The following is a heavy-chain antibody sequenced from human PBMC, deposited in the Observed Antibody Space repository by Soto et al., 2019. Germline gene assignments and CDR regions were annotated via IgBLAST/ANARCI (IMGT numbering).Heavy chain of an antibody. CDR2: MRGVAGST. V-gene: IGHV3-23*01. Sequence: PGGSLRLSCAASGFTFSTYAMAWVRQAPGKGLGWVSLMRGVAGSTYYADSVKGRFTISKDNSKNMLYLQMNSLRAEDTAVYFCVKGAWLDYWGQGNMVTVSS. CDR3: VKGAWLDY. J-gene: IGHJ4*02. CDR1: GFTFSTYA.